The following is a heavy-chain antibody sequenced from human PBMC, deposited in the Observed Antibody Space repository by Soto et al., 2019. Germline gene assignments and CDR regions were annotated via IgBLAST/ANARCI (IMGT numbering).Heavy chain of an antibody. J-gene: IGHJ4*02. CDR1: GFTFSSYG. D-gene: IGHD2-21*01. Sequence: GGSLRLSCAASGFTFSSYGMHWVRQAPGKGLEWVAVISYDGSNKYYADSVKGRFTISRDNSKNTLYLQMNSLRAEDTAVYYCAKSPNSQGFDYWGQGTLVTVSS. CDR3: AKSPNSQGFDY. CDR2: ISYDGSNK. V-gene: IGHV3-30*18.